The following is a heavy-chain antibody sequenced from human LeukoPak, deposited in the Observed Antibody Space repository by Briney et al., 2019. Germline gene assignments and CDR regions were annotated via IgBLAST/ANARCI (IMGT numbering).Heavy chain of an antibody. CDR3: VRHDGRGGSTMGAFDF. CDR1: AASISSSSHH. Sequence: PSETLSLTCTISAASISSSSHHWGWIRQSPGKGLVWIGSIYSGRTIYYSPSLNSRVTISVVTSKDQFILQLNSVTAADTAVYYCVRHDGRGGSTMGAFDFWGQGSLVTVSS. CDR2: IYSGRTI. J-gene: IGHJ5*01. V-gene: IGHV4-39*01. D-gene: IGHD3-3*01.